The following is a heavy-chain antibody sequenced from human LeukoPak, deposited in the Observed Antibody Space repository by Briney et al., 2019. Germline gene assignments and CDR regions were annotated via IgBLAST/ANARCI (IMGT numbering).Heavy chain of an antibody. D-gene: IGHD3-10*01. V-gene: IGHV1-46*01. J-gene: IGHJ6*03. Sequence: GASVKVSCKASGYTFTSYYMHWVRQAPGQGLEWMGIINPSGGSTSYAQKFQGRVTMTTDTSTSTAYMELRSLGSDDTAVYYCARDGDYYGSGSYYPYYYYYYMDVWGKGTTVTISS. CDR2: INPSGGST. CDR1: GYTFTSYY. CDR3: ARDGDYYGSGSYYPYYYYYYMDV.